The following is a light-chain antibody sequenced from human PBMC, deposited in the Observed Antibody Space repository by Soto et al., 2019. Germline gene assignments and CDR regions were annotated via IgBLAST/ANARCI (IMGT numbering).Light chain of an antibody. Sequence: DIQMTQSPSSVSASVGARVTITDRASQGISSWLAWYQQKPGKAPKLLIYAASTLQSGVPSRFSGNGSGTDFTLIISSLQPEDSATYYCQQAYSFPITFGQGTRLENK. J-gene: IGKJ5*01. CDR2: AAS. V-gene: IGKV1D-12*01. CDR1: QGISSW. CDR3: QQAYSFPIT.